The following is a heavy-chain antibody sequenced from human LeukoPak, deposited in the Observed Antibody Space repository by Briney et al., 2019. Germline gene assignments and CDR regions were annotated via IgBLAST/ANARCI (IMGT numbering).Heavy chain of an antibody. CDR3: ARDRGEASSSGMDV. D-gene: IGHD2-2*01. CDR1: GFTFSSYA. CDR2: ISSNGGST. Sequence: GGSLRLSCVASGFTFSSYAMHWVRQAPGKELEYVSAISSNGGSTYHVDSVKGRFTISRDNSKNTLYLQMGSLRTEDMAVYYCARDRGEASSSGMDVWGQGTTVIVSS. V-gene: IGHV3-64*02. J-gene: IGHJ6*02.